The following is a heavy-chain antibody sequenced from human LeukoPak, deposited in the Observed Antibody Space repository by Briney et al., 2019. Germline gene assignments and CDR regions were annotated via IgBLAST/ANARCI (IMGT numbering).Heavy chain of an antibody. V-gene: IGHV4-31*03. D-gene: IGHD2-15*01. CDR2: IYYSGST. CDR1: GGSISSGGYY. Sequence: PSETLSLTCTVSGGSISSGGYYWSWIRQHPGKGLEWIDHIYYSGSTYYNPSLKSRLTISVDTSKNQFSLKLSSVTAADTAVYYCARGGYCSGGSCYLTWFDPWGQGTLVTVSS. J-gene: IGHJ5*02. CDR3: ARGGYCSGGSCYLTWFDP.